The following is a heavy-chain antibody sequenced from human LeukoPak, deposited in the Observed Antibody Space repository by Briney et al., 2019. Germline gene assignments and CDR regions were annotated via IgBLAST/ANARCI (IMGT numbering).Heavy chain of an antibody. Sequence: GGSLRLSCAASGFTFSSYSMNWVRQAPGKGLEWVSSISSSSSYIYYADSVKGRFTISRDNAKNSLYLQMNSLRVDDTAVYYCARHGGYGGWYYYYYMDVWGKGTTVTISS. D-gene: IGHD5-12*01. J-gene: IGHJ6*03. V-gene: IGHV3-21*01. CDR3: ARHGGYGGWYYYYYMDV. CDR1: GFTFSSYS. CDR2: ISSSSSYI.